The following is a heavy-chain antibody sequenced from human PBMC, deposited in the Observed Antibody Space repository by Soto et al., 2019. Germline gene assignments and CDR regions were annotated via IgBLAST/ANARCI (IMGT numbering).Heavy chain of an antibody. V-gene: IGHV4-4*07. CDR2: VDASGNT. Sequence: QVQLQESGPGLVKASETLSLSCTVSGHSLSADYWSWIRQPAGKRLEWIGRVDASGNTNYNPSLKRRVTMSVDTSKNQFFLKVRSVTAADTAMYFCARDVGGSVVPHWFDPWGQGALVTVSS. CDR3: ARDVGGSVVPHWFDP. CDR1: GHSLSADY. D-gene: IGHD3-22*01. J-gene: IGHJ5*02.